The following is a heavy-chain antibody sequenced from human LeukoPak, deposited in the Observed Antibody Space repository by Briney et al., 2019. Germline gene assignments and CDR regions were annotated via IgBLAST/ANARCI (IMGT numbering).Heavy chain of an antibody. CDR3: ARDPGMVAPHDAFDI. CDR2: ISISVSTI. D-gene: IGHD6-13*01. Sequence: AGRSLRLSCAASGFTFSDYYMSWIRQAPGKWLEWVSYISISVSTIYYADSVKVRFTISRDNAKNSLYLQMNSLRAEDTAVYYCARDPGMVAPHDAFDIWGQGTMVTVSS. J-gene: IGHJ3*02. CDR1: GFTFSDYY. V-gene: IGHV3-11*01.